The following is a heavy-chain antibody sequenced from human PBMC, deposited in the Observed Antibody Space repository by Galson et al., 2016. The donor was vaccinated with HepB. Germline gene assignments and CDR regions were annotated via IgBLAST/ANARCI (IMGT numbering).Heavy chain of an antibody. CDR2: ISGHNGDT. Sequence: SVKVSCKASGYIFGTSGISWVRQAPGQGLDWLGWISGHNGDTKYAQKFQGRVTMTTDSSTGTAYVHLRSLRTDDTAVYYCARDRYFGSGPRFDHWGQGTVVSASS. CDR3: ARDRYFGSGPRFDH. V-gene: IGHV1-18*01. CDR1: GYIFGTSG. D-gene: IGHD3-10*01. J-gene: IGHJ4*02.